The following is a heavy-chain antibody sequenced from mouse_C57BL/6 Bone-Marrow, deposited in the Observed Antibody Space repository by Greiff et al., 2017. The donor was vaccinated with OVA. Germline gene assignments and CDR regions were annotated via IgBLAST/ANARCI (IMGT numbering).Heavy chain of an antibody. CDR1: GYSITSGYY. CDR3: ARDDDDSDWYFDV. J-gene: IGHJ1*03. D-gene: IGHD2-3*01. CDR2: ISYDGSN. Sequence: DVQLQESGPGLVKPSQSLSLTCSVTGYSITSGYYWNWIRQFPGNKLEWMGYISYDGSNNYNPSLKNRISITRDTSKNQFFLKLNSVTTEDTATYYCARDDDDSDWYFDVWGTGTTVTVSS. V-gene: IGHV3-6*01.